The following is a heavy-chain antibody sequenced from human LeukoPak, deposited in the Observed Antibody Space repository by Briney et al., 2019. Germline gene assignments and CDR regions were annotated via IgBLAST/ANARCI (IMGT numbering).Heavy chain of an antibody. V-gene: IGHV4-34*01. Sequence: SETLSLTCAVYGGSFSGYYWSWIRQPPGKGLEWIGEINHSGSTNYNPSLKSRVTISVDTSKNQFSLKLSSVTAADTAVYYCARGVRKQQLVRRYFDYWGQGTLVTVSS. J-gene: IGHJ4*02. CDR1: GGSFSGYY. CDR2: INHSGST. D-gene: IGHD6-13*01. CDR3: ARGVRKQQLVRRYFDY.